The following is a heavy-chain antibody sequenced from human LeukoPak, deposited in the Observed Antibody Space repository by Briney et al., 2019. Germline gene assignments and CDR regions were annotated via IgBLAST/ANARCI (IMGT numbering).Heavy chain of an antibody. V-gene: IGHV3-23*01. Sequence: GRSLRLSCAASGFTFSSYGMHWVRQAPGKGLEWVSAISGSGGSTYYADSVKGRFTISRDNSKNTLYLQMNSLRAEDTAVYYCAKGARGITMIVVVTFFDYWGQGTLVTVSS. J-gene: IGHJ4*02. CDR3: AKGARGITMIVVVTFFDY. D-gene: IGHD3-22*01. CDR2: ISGSGGST. CDR1: GFTFSSYG.